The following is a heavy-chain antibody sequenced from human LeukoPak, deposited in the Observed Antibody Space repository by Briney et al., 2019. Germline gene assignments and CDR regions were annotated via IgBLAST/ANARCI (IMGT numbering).Heavy chain of an antibody. CDR3: ARVAKLIDAFDI. CDR1: GYTFTGYY. D-gene: IGHD2-21*01. Sequence: ASVKVSCKASGYTFTGYYMHWVRQAPGQGLEWMGWISAYNGNTNYAQKLQGRVTMTTDTSTSTAYMELRSLRSDDTAVYYCARVAKLIDAFDIWGQGTMVTVSS. J-gene: IGHJ3*02. V-gene: IGHV1-18*04. CDR2: ISAYNGNT.